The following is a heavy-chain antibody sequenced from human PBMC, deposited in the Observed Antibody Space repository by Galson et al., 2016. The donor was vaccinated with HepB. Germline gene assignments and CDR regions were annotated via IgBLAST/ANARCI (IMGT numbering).Heavy chain of an antibody. D-gene: IGHD6-13*01. V-gene: IGHV1-2*04. CDR3: ARGHDPIAVAGIGNYDYAMDV. CDR1: GYTFSAFY. J-gene: IGHJ6*02. CDR2: INPNSGGT. Sequence: SVKVSCKASGYTFSAFYLHWVRQAPGQGPEWMGWINPNSGGTKYAQKFQGWITMTRDTSLTTAYMERTRLTSDDTAVYYCARGHDPIAVAGIGNYDYAMDVRGQGTTVIVSS.